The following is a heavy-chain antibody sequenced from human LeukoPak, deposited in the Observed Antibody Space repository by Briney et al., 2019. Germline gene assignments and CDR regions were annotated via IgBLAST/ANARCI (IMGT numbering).Heavy chain of an antibody. Sequence: GGSLRLSCAASGFTFSSYAMSWVRQAPGKGLEWVANIKQDGSEKYYVDSVKGRFTISRDNAKNSLYLQMNSLRAEDTAVYYCARERGFDYWGQGTLVTVSS. CDR3: ARERGFDY. CDR1: GFTFSSYA. J-gene: IGHJ4*02. CDR2: IKQDGSEK. V-gene: IGHV3-7*01.